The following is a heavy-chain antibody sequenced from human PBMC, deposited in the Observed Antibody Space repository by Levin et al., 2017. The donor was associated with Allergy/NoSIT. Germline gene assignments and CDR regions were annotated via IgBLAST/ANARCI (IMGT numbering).Heavy chain of an antibody. CDR2: ISDSGVNT. CDR1: GFTFSNYA. V-gene: IGHV3-23*01. CDR3: AKRSMDGSGYPPIDY. Sequence: GGSLRLSCAASGFTFSNYAMTWVRQAPGQGLKWVSTISDSGVNTYYADSVKGRFTISRDNSKNTLYLQMNSLRAEDTAVYHCAKRSMDGSGYPPIDYWGQGTLVTVSS. J-gene: IGHJ4*02. D-gene: IGHD3-22*01.